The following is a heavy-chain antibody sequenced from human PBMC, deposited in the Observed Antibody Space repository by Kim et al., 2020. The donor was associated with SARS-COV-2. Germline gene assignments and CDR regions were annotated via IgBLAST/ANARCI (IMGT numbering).Heavy chain of an antibody. V-gene: IGHV5-10-1*01. J-gene: IGHJ6*02. CDR1: GYSFTSYW. D-gene: IGHD1-26*01. Sequence: GESLKISCKGSGYSFTSYWISWVRQMPGKGLEWMGRIDPSDSYTNYSPSFQGHVTISADKSISTAYLQWSSLKASDTAMYYCASQGMAVGATMPYYYYGMDVWGQGTTVTVSS. CDR3: ASQGMAVGATMPYYYYGMDV. CDR2: IDPSDSYT.